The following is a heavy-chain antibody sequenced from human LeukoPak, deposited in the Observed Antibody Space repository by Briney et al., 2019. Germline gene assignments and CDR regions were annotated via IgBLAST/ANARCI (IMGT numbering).Heavy chain of an antibody. CDR2: ISSSGSTI. D-gene: IGHD2-21*02. CDR3: ARAGSAYCGGDCYPGY. Sequence: GGSLRLSCAASGFTFSDYYMSWIRQAPGKGLEWVSYISSSGSTIYYADSVKGRFTISRDNAKISLYLQMNSLRAEDTAVYYCARAGSAYCGGDCYPGYWGQGTLVTVSS. V-gene: IGHV3-11*01. J-gene: IGHJ4*02. CDR1: GFTFSDYY.